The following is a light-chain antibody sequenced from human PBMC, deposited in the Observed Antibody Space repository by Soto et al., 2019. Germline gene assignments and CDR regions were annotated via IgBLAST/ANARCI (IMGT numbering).Light chain of an antibody. Sequence: DIQLTQSPSVLSSSVGDRATISCRASQGINSYFAWYQQKPGKVPKLLIYDASTWHSGVPSRFSGSGSGTEFTLTISSLQPEDFATYYCQQLNSYPRTFGQGTKLEIK. CDR2: DAS. V-gene: IGKV1-9*01. CDR3: QQLNSYPRT. CDR1: QGINSY. J-gene: IGKJ1*01.